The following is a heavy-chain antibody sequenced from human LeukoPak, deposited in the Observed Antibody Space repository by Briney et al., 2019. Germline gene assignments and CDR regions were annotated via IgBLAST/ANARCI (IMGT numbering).Heavy chain of an antibody. V-gene: IGHV3-21*05. CDR2: ISSSSSYI. Sequence: GGSLRLSCAASGFTFSSYTMNWVRQAPGKGLEWVSYISSSSSYIYYADSVKGRFTISRDNAKNSLYLQMNSLRAEDTAVYYCAGFPSLADWGQGTLVTVSS. D-gene: IGHD3-16*01. J-gene: IGHJ4*02. CDR3: AGFPSLAD. CDR1: GFTFSSYT.